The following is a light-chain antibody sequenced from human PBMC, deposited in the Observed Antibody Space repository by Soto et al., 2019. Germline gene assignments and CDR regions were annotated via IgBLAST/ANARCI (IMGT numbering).Light chain of an antibody. CDR1: QSISSY. CDR2: AAS. Sequence: DIQMTQSPSSLSASVGDRVTITCRASQSISSYLNWYQQKPGKAPKLLIYAASSLQSGVASRFSSSGSGTDFTLTISSLQPEDFSTYYCQQSYSTSITFGQGTRLEIK. V-gene: IGKV1-39*01. J-gene: IGKJ5*01. CDR3: QQSYSTSIT.